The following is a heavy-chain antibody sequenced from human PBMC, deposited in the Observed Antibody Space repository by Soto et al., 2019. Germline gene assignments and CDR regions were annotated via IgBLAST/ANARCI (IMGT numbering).Heavy chain of an antibody. Sequence: SQTLSLTCAISGDSVSSNSAAWNWIRQSPSRGLEWLGRTYYRSKWYNDHAVSVKSRITISPDTSKNQFSLQLNSVTPEDTAVYYCARVVVVAATYAFDIWGQGTMVTVSS. CDR2: TYYRSKWYN. CDR1: GDSVSSNSAA. V-gene: IGHV6-1*01. D-gene: IGHD2-15*01. CDR3: ARVVVVAATYAFDI. J-gene: IGHJ3*02.